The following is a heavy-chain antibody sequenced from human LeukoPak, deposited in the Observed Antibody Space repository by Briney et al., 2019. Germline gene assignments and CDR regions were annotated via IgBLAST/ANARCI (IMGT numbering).Heavy chain of an antibody. V-gene: IGHV3-33*01. CDR2: IWYDGSNK. CDR3: ARGDYDSSGYYPFDY. J-gene: IGHJ4*02. Sequence: GGSLRLSCAASGFTFSSYGMHWVRQAPGKGLEWVAVIWYDGSNKYYADSVKDRFTISRDNSKNTLYLQMNSLRAEDTAVYYCARGDYDSSGYYPFDYWGQGTLVTVSS. D-gene: IGHD3-22*01. CDR1: GFTFSSYG.